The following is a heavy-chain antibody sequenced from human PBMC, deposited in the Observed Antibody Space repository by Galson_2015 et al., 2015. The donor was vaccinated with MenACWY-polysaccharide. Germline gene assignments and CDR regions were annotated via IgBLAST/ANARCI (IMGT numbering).Heavy chain of an antibody. V-gene: IGHV3-30*18. J-gene: IGHJ4*02. Sequence: SMRLSGAASGFTFSCYGMHWVRQAPGKGLEWVTYITYDGSDQNYARSEKGRFTISRDHSQSMLYLQMDSLRAEDTAVYHCAKREARNSGHFDLWGQGTLVTVSS. CDR2: ITYDGSDQ. CDR1: GFTFSCYG. CDR3: AKREARNSGHFDL. D-gene: IGHD6-19*01.